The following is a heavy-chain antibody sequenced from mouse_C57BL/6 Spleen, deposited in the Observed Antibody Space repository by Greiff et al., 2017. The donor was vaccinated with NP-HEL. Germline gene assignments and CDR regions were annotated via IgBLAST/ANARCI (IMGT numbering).Heavy chain of an antibody. J-gene: IGHJ3*01. Sequence: EVQLQQSGPELVKPGASVKIPCKASGYTFTDYNMDWVKQSHGKSLEWIGDINPNNGGTIYNQKFKGKATLTVDKSSSTAYMELRSLTSEDTAVYYCARLTYYDYDPFAYWGQGTLVTVSA. CDR1: GYTFTDYN. V-gene: IGHV1-18*01. D-gene: IGHD2-4*01. CDR2: INPNNGGT. CDR3: ARLTYYDYDPFAY.